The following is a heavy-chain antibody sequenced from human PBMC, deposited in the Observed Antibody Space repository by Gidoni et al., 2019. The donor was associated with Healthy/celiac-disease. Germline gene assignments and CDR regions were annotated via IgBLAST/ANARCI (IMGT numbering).Heavy chain of an antibody. Sequence: QLQLQESGPGLVKPSETLSLTCTVSGGSISSSSYYWGWIRQPPGKGLEWIGSIYYSGSTYYNPSLKSRVTISVDTSKNQFSLKLSSVTAADTAVYYCASWDYYDSSGPIDYWGQGTLVTVSS. CDR3: ASWDYYDSSGPIDY. CDR2: IYYSGST. J-gene: IGHJ4*02. D-gene: IGHD3-22*01. CDR1: GGSISSSSYY. V-gene: IGHV4-39*01.